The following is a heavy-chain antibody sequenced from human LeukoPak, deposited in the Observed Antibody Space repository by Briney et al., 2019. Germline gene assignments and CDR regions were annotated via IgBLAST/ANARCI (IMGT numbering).Heavy chain of an antibody. D-gene: IGHD3-3*01. CDR3: AGHPGITIFGVVILEYFQH. CDR2: ISGSGGST. Sequence: PGGSLRLSCAASGLTFSSYAMSWVRQAPGKGLEWVSAISGSGGSTYYADSVKGRFTISRDNSKNTLYLQMNSLRAEDTAVYYCAGHPGITIFGVVILEYFQHWGQGTLVTVSS. V-gene: IGHV3-23*01. CDR1: GLTFSSYA. J-gene: IGHJ1*01.